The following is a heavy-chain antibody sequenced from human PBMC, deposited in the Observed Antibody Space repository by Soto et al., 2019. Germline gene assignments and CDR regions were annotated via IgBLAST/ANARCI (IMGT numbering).Heavy chain of an antibody. CDR2: TYYRSKCYN. CDR3: ARETRITGTIGCDY. CDR1: GDSVSSNSAA. V-gene: IGHV6-1*01. D-gene: IGHD1-7*01. Sequence: SQTLSLTCAISGDSVSSNSAAWNWIRQSPSRGLEWLGRTYYRSKCYNDYAVSLKSRITINPDTSKNQFSLQLNSVTPEDTAVYYCARETRITGTIGCDYWGQGTLVTVSS. J-gene: IGHJ4*02.